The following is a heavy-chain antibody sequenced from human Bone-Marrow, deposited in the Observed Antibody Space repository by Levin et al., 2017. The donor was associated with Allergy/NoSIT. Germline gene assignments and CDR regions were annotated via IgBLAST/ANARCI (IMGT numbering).Heavy chain of an antibody. CDR2: IYNNNII. J-gene: IGHJ6*03. V-gene: IGHV4-61*01. Sequence: SETLSLTCTVSGASVNSPINYWNWIRQSPGKGLEWIGHIYNNNIIRYNPSLGSRFTISVDTSKNQLALKVTSVTTADTAVYFCARDPGRPYYYYMDVWGDGTTVTVSS. CDR1: GASVNSPINY. CDR3: ARDPGRPYYYYMDV.